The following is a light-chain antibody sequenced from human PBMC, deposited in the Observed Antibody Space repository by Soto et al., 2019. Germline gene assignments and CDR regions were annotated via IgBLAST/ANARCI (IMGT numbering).Light chain of an antibody. Sequence: DIKMTQSPSILPASVGDRVTITCRASQSINKLLAWYQQKPGKAPNLLVSDASSLQSGVPSRFSGSGSGTEFTLTISGLQPQDFATYYCQQYDSLWTFGQGTKVDIK. V-gene: IGKV1-5*01. CDR2: DAS. CDR3: QQYDSLWT. J-gene: IGKJ1*01. CDR1: QSINKL.